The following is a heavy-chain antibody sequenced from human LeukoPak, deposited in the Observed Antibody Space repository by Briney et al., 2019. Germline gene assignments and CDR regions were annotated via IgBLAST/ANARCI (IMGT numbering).Heavy chain of an antibody. Sequence: GGSLRLSCAASGLTFDDYAMHWVRQAPGKGLEWVSGISWNSGSIGYADSVKGRFTISRDNAKNSLYLQMNSLRAEDTALYYCAKDVGDSPSYYYYGMDVWGQGTTVTVSS. CDR1: GLTFDDYA. CDR3: AKDVGDSPSYYYYGMDV. CDR2: ISWNSGSI. D-gene: IGHD4-17*01. V-gene: IGHV3-9*01. J-gene: IGHJ6*02.